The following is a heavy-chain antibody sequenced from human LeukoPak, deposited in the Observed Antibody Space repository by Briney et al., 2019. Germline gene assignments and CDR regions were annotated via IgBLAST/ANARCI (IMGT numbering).Heavy chain of an antibody. CDR3: AKAPQKYYSDSSSYYFFDY. CDR2: ISGSSGST. CDR1: GFTFSNYA. D-gene: IGHD3-22*01. V-gene: IGHV3-23*01. Sequence: GGSLRLSCAASGFTFSNYAMSWVRQAPGKGLEWVSTISGSSGSTYYADSVKGRFTIFRDNSKNTLYLQMNSLRAEDTAVYYCAKAPQKYYSDSSSYYFFDYWGQGTLVTVSS. J-gene: IGHJ4*02.